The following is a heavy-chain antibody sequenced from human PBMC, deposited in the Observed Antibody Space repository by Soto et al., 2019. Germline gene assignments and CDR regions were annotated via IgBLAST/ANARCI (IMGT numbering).Heavy chain of an antibody. J-gene: IGHJ5*02. CDR3: ARDGGSGSYYNLRGWFDP. CDR2: MTPNSGKT. Sequence: ASVKVSCKTSGYTFTSHDINWVRQAPGQGLEWMGWMTPNSGKTGYAQKFQGRVTMTRNTSIATAYMELSSLRFDDTAVYYCARDGGSGSYYNLRGWFDPWGQGTLVTVSS. D-gene: IGHD3-10*01. CDR1: GYTFTSHD. V-gene: IGHV1-8*01.